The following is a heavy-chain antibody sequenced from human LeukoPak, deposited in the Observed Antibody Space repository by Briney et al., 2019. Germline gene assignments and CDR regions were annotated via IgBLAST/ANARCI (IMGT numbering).Heavy chain of an antibody. V-gene: IGHV4-59*01. Sequence: PSETLSLTCTVSGGSISSYYWSWIRQPPGKGLEWIGYIYYSGSTNYNPSLKSRVTISVDTSKNQFSLKLSSVTAADTAVYYCARLIRTMVRGVIITESIDYWGQGTLVTVSS. CDR3: ARLIRTMVRGVIITESIDY. D-gene: IGHD3-10*01. CDR1: GGSISSYY. CDR2: IYYSGST. J-gene: IGHJ4*02.